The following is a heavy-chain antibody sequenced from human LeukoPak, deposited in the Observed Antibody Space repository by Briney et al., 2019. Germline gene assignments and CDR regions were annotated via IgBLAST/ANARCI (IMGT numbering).Heavy chain of an antibody. CDR2: IDPGDPYT. D-gene: IGHD6-19*01. CDR1: GYSFTRYW. V-gene: IGHV5-10-1*01. J-gene: IGHJ4*02. CDR3: ARHYSSGSDFDY. Sequence: GESLKISCKGSGYSFTRYWISWVRQMPGKGLEWMGRIDPGDPYTNYSPSFQGHVTISADKSISTAYLQWSSLKASDTAMYYCARHYSSGSDFDYWGQGTLVTVSS.